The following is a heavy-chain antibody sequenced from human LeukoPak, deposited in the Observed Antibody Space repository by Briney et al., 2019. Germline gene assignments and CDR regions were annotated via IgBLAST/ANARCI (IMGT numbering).Heavy chain of an antibody. CDR2: INHSGST. D-gene: IGHD3-10*01. CDR1: GGSFNGYY. Sequence: SETLSLTCAVYGGSFNGYYWSWIRQPPGKGLEWIGEINHSGSTNYNPSLKSRVTISVDTSKNQFSLKLSSVTAADTAVYYCARAPRYYYGSGRGNWFDPWGQGTLVTVSS. J-gene: IGHJ5*02. CDR3: ARAPRYYYGSGRGNWFDP. V-gene: IGHV4-34*01.